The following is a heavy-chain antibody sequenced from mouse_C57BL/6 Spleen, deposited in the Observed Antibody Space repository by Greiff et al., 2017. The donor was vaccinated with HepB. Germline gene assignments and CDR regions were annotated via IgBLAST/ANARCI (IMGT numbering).Heavy chain of an antibody. Sequence: EVKLVESGPGLVKPSQSLSLTCSVTGYSITSGYYWNWIRQFPGNKLEWMGYISYDGSNNYNPSLKNRISITRDTSKNQFFLKLNSVTTEDTATYYCARERDYYGFMDYWGQGTSVTVSS. CDR1: GYSITSGYY. CDR3: ARERDYYGFMDY. CDR2: ISYDGSN. J-gene: IGHJ4*01. V-gene: IGHV3-6*01. D-gene: IGHD1-1*01.